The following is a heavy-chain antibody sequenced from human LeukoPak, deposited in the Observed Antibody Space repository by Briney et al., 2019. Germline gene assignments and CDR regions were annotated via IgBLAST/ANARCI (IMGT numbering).Heavy chain of an antibody. CDR2: IYSGGST. V-gene: IGHV3-66*01. CDR1: GFTVSSNY. J-gene: IGHJ4*02. D-gene: IGHD5-18*01. Sequence: GGSLRLSCAASGFTVSSNYMNWVRQAPGKGLEWVSAIYSGGSTYYAESVKGRFTISRDNSKITLFLQMMSLRAEDAAIYYCAKSLAMAHFDYWGQGTLVTVSS. CDR3: AKSLAMAHFDY.